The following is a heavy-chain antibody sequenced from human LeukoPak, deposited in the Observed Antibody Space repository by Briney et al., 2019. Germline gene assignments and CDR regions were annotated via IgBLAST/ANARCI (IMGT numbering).Heavy chain of an antibody. V-gene: IGHV1-2*06. Sequence: ASVKVSCKASGYTFTGYYMHWVRQAPGQGLEWMGRINPNSGGTNYAQKFQGRGTMTRDTSISTAYMELSRLRSDDTAVYYCARDGTYYYDSSGYYSWGQGTLVTVSS. CDR2: INPNSGGT. CDR1: GYTFTGYY. CDR3: ARDGTYYYDSSGYYS. J-gene: IGHJ4*02. D-gene: IGHD3-22*01.